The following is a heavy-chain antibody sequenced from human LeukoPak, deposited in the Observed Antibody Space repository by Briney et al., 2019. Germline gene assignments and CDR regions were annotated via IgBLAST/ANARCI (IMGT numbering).Heavy chain of an antibody. J-gene: IGHJ4*02. CDR2: ISAYNGNT. CDR1: GYTFTSYG. CDR3: ARDELLYQPSDY. V-gene: IGHV1-18*01. D-gene: IGHD2-2*02. Sequence: ASVKVSCKASGYTFTSYGISWVRQAPGQGLEWMGWISAYNGNTNYAQKLQGRVTMTTDTSTSTAYMELRSLRSDDTAAYYCARDELLYQPSDYWGQGTLVTVSS.